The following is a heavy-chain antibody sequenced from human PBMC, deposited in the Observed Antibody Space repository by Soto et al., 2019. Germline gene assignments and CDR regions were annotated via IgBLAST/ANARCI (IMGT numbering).Heavy chain of an antibody. Sequence: QVQLVQSGAEVKKPGASVKVSCKASGYTFTSYGISWVRQAPGQGLEWMGWISAYNGNTNYAQKLQGRVTMTTDTSTSTAYMELRSLRSYDTAVYYWAGEGGYCSSTSCYAAFWFDPWGQGTLVTVSS. CDR2: ISAYNGNT. D-gene: IGHD2-2*01. V-gene: IGHV1-18*01. J-gene: IGHJ5*02. CDR3: AGEGGYCSSTSCYAAFWFDP. CDR1: GYTFTSYG.